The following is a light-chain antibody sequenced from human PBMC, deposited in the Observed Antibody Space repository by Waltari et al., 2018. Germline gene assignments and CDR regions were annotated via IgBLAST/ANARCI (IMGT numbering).Light chain of an antibody. CDR2: RND. Sequence: QSLLTQPPSISGAPGQRVTISCSGGSFNIGRNSFNWYEQVPGPAPKLVMFRNDQRPSGVSDRFSGSKSGTSASLAINGLLSADENDYICAAWDDSLNAWIFGGGTRLTVL. CDR3: AAWDDSLNAWI. V-gene: IGLV1-44*01. CDR1: SFNIGRNS. J-gene: IGLJ3*02.